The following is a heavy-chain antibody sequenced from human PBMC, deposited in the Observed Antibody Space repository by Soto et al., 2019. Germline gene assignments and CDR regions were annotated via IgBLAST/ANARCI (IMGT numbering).Heavy chain of an antibody. D-gene: IGHD6-6*01. Sequence: ASVKVSCKVSGYTLTELSMHWVRQAPGKGLEWMGGFDPEDGETIYAQKFQGRVTMTEDTSTGTAYMELSSLRSEDTAVYYCATYPETDPYSSSYTDDAFDIWGQGTMVTVSS. CDR1: GYTLTELS. CDR2: FDPEDGET. V-gene: IGHV1-24*01. J-gene: IGHJ3*02. CDR3: ATYPETDPYSSSYTDDAFDI.